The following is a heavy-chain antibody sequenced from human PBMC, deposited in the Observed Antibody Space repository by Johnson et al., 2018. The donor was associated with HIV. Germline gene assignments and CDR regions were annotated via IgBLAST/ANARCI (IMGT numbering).Heavy chain of an antibody. J-gene: IGHJ3*02. CDR1: GFTFSMSA. V-gene: IGHV3-30*02. CDR3: ARSDSGYDAFDI. Sequence: QVQLVESGGGVVQPGGSLRLTCAASGFTFSMSAMHWVRQAPGKGLEWVTFIHYDGSNKYYADSVKGLFTISRDNSKNTLHLQMNNVRAEDTAIYYCARSDSGYDAFDIWGQGTMVSVSS. CDR2: IHYDGSNK. D-gene: IGHD5-12*01.